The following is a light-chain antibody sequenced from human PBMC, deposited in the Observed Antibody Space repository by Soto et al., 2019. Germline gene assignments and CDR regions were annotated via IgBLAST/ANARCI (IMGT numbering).Light chain of an antibody. CDR3: QQYVSSPAT. CDR2: AAS. V-gene: IGKV3-20*01. J-gene: IGKJ4*01. CDR1: QSVTSNY. Sequence: SLLPQSPSTLSLTPGERAPLSYRASQSVTSNYLAWYQQKPGQAPRLLIFAASSRATGIPDRFSGSGSGTDFTLTISRLEPEDFAVYYCQQYVSSPATFGGGAKVDIK.